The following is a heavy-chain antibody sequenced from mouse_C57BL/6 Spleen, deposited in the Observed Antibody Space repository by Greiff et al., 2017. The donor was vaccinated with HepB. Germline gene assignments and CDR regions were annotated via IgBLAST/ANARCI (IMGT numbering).Heavy chain of an antibody. V-gene: IGHV5-4*01. D-gene: IGHD2-4*01. CDR2: ISDGGSYT. CDR1: GFTFSSYA. J-gene: IGHJ1*03. CDR3: SRDEYDEGVLIYWYFDV. Sequence: EVKLVESGGGLVKPGGSLKLSCAASGFTFSSYAMSWVRQTPEKRLEWVATISDGGSYTYYPDNVKGRFTISRDNATNNLYLQMSHLKSEETAMYYCSRDEYDEGVLIYWYFDVGGTGTTVTVSS.